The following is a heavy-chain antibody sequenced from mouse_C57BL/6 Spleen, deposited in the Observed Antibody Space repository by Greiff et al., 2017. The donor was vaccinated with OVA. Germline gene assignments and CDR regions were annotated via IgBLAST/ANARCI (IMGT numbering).Heavy chain of an antibody. CDR3: ARKSRDDGSSYKYFDV. V-gene: IGHV2-2*01. J-gene: IGHJ1*03. D-gene: IGHD1-1*01. CDR1: GFSLTSYG. CDR2: IWSGGST. Sequence: VQLVESGPGLVQPSQSLSITCTVSGFSLTSYGVHWVRQSPGKGLEWLGVIWSGGSTDYNAAFISRLSISKDNSKSQVFFKMNSLQADDTAIYYGARKSRDDGSSYKYFDVWGTGTTVTVSS.